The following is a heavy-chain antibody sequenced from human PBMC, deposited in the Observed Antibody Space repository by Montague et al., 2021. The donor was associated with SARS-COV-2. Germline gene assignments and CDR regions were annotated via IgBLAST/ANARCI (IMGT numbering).Heavy chain of an antibody. CDR3: SRDIAVPDLFDY. CDR1: GGSISSVSYY. Sequence: TLSLTCTVSGGSISSVSYYWSWIGQPAGKGLEWIGRISIGWCTNYNLSLKSRVTIAVDTSKNQFSLKLSSVTDADTAEYYCSRDIAVPDLFDYWGQGTLVTVSS. J-gene: IGHJ4*02. CDR2: ISIGWCT. D-gene: IGHD6-19*01. V-gene: IGHV4-61*02.